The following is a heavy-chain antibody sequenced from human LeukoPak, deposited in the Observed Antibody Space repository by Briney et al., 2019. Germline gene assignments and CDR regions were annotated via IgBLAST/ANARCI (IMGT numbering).Heavy chain of an antibody. CDR1: GFTFSDYY. J-gene: IGHJ2*01. CDR2: ISSSSSYT. V-gene: IGHV3-11*05. CDR3: ARGLSYDSSGYSDWYFDL. Sequence: PGRSLRLSCAASGFTFSDYYMSWIRQAPGKGLEWVSYISSSSSYTDYADSVKGRFTISRDNAKNSLYLQMNSLRAEDTAVYYCARGLSYDSSGYSDWYFDLWGRGTLFTVSS. D-gene: IGHD3-22*01.